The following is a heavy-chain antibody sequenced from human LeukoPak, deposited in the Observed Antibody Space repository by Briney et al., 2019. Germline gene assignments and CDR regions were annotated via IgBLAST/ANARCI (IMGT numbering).Heavy chain of an antibody. J-gene: IGHJ4*02. V-gene: IGHV1-69*13. D-gene: IGHD2-2*01. CDR1: GGTFSSYA. CDR3: ARDPEPPSYCSSTSCAGAWPTHHY. Sequence: ASVKVSCKASGGTFSSYAISWVRQAPGQGLEWVGGIIPIFGTANYAQKFQGRVTITADESTGTAYMELSSLRSEDTAVYYCARDPEPPSYCSSTSCAGAWPTHHYWGQGTLVTVSS. CDR2: IIPIFGTA.